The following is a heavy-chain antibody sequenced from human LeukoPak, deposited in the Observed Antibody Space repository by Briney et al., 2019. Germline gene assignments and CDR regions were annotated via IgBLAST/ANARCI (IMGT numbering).Heavy chain of an antibody. D-gene: IGHD1-26*01. CDR1: GFTFSSYS. J-gene: IGHJ4*02. V-gene: IGHV3-23*01. Sequence: GGSLRLSCAASGFTFSSYSMSWVRQAPGKGLEWISGISVSGHRTYHAASVKGRFTISRDNSKNTLYLQMNSLRAEDTAVYYCARDLSGLPRYWGQGTLVTVSS. CDR2: ISVSGHRT. CDR3: ARDLSGLPRY.